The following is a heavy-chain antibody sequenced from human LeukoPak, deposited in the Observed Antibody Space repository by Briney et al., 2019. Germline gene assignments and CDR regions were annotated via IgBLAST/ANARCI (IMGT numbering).Heavy chain of an antibody. CDR2: ISYDGSNK. J-gene: IGHJ3*02. Sequence: GRSLRLSCAASGFTFSSYAMHWVRQAPGKGLEWVAVISYDGSNKYYADSVKGRFTISRDNSKNTLYLQMNSLRAEDTAVYYCARDSYVHYYDSTHAFDIWAKGQWSPSLQ. CDR3: ARDSYVHYYDSTHAFDI. CDR1: GFTFSSYA. D-gene: IGHD3-22*01. V-gene: IGHV3-30-3*01.